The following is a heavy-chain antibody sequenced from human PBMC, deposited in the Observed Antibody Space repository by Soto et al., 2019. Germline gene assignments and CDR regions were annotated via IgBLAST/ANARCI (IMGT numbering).Heavy chain of an antibody. CDR1: GFTFSSYA. V-gene: IGHV3-30-3*01. D-gene: IGHD3-22*01. J-gene: IGHJ4*02. Sequence: VGSLRLSCAASGFTFSSYAMHWVRQAPGKWLEWVAVISYDGSNKYYADSVKGRFTISRDNSKNTLYLQMNSLRAEDTAVYYGARAYDSSGYPNFDYWGQGTLVTVSS. CDR3: ARAYDSSGYPNFDY. CDR2: ISYDGSNK.